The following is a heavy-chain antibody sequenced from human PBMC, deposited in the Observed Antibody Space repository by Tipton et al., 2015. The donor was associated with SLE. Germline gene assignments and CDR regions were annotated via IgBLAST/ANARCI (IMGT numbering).Heavy chain of an antibody. CDR1: GGSFSGYY. CDR3: ARDNPRGDAFDI. V-gene: IGHV4-59*01. CDR2: IYYSGST. D-gene: IGHD1-14*01. Sequence: LRLSCAVYGGSFSGYYWSWIRQPPGKGLGWIGYIYYSGSTNYNPSLKSRVTISVDTSKNQFSLKLSSVTAADTAVYYCARDNPRGDAFDIWGQGTMVTVSS. J-gene: IGHJ3*02.